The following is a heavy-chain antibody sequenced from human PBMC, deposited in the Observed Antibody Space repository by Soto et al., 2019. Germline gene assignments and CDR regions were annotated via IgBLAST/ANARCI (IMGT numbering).Heavy chain of an antibody. CDR2: ISYDGSSK. CDR3: ATEGDYGSGSHFDY. V-gene: IGHV3-30*03. D-gene: IGHD3-10*01. Sequence: PGGSLRLSCAASGFTFSSYGMHGVRQAPGKGLEWVAVISYDGSSKYYADSVKGRFTISRDNSKNTLYLQMNSLRAEDTAVYYCATEGDYGSGSHFDYWGQGTLVTVSS. J-gene: IGHJ4*02. CDR1: GFTFSSYG.